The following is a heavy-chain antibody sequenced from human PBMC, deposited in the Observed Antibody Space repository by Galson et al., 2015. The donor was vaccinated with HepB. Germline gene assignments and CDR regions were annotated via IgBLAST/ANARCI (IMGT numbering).Heavy chain of an antibody. CDR1: GFTFSDYY. J-gene: IGHJ4*02. D-gene: IGHD2-8*01. CDR2: ISSSGSTI. CDR3: ARAGIVLMVYPFGEFDY. V-gene: IGHV3-11*01. Sequence: SLRLSCAASGFTFSDYYMSWIRQAPGKGLEWVSYISSSGSTIYYADSVKGRFTISRDNAKNSLYLQINSLRAEDTAVYYCARAGIVLMVYPFGEFDYWGQGTLVTVSS.